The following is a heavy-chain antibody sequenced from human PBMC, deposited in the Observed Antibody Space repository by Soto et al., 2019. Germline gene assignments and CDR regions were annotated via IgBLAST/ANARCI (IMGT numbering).Heavy chain of an antibody. Sequence: GGSLRLSCAASGFTFSSYAMHWVRQAPGKGLEWVAVISYDGSNKYYADSVKGRFTISRDNSKNTLYLQMNSLRAEDTAVYYCARDCPNPSNYPFHYYYGMDVWGQGNTVTVSS. J-gene: IGHJ6*02. CDR3: ARDCPNPSNYPFHYYYGMDV. D-gene: IGHD4-4*01. CDR1: GFTFSSYA. CDR2: ISYDGSNK. V-gene: IGHV3-30-3*01.